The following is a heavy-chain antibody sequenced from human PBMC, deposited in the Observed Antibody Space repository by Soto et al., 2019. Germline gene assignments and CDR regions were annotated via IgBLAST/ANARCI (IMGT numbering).Heavy chain of an antibody. V-gene: IGHV4-59*08. CDR3: ARRLDFWSGDYGFDP. D-gene: IGHD3-3*01. CDR2: IYYSGST. J-gene: IGHJ5*02. Sequence: QVQLQESGPGLVKPSETLSLTCTVSGGSISSYYWSWIRQPPGKGLEWIGYIYYSGSTNYNPSLKSRVGLSEDTSKNQYYLTLTSVTAADTAGYYCARRLDFWSGDYGFDPWGQGNLVTVSS. CDR1: GGSISSYY.